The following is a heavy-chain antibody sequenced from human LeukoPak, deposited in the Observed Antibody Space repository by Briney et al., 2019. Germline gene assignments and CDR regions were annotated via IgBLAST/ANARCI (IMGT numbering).Heavy chain of an antibody. CDR2: ISYDGSNK. D-gene: IGHD2-15*01. J-gene: IGHJ6*02. CDR1: GFTFSSYG. V-gene: IGHV3-30*18. Sequence: GRSLRLPCAASGFTFSSYGMHWVRQAPGKGLEWVEVISYDGSNKYYADSVKGRFTISRDNSKNTLYLQMNSLRAEDTAVYYCAKGGANIVVVVAPRDYYGMDVWGQGTTVTVSS. CDR3: AKGGANIVVVVAPRDYYGMDV.